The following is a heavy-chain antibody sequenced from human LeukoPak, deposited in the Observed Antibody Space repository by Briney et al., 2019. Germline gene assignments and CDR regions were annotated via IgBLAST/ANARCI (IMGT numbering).Heavy chain of an antibody. CDR3: AREPKQQPNFIQGYAFDI. J-gene: IGHJ3*02. V-gene: IGHV4-39*02. CDR1: SASITSSPYF. Sequence: SETLSLTCTVSSASITSSPYFWGWIRQSPGKGLEWIGSISYSGTTYYNPSLKSRVTISVDTSKNQFSLKLNSVTAADTAVYYCAREPKQQPNFIQGYAFDIWGQGTMVTVSS. CDR2: ISYSGTT. D-gene: IGHD6-13*01.